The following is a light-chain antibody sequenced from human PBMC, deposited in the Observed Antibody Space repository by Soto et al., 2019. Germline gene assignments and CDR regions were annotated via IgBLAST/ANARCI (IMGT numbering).Light chain of an antibody. J-gene: IGKJ2*01. CDR3: QQYNNWPPDT. V-gene: IGKV3-15*01. CDR1: QSVSSN. CDR2: GAS. Sequence: EIVLTQSPAALSLSPGERATLSCRASQSVSSNFAWYQQKPGQAPRLLIYGASTRATGIPARFSGSGSGTEFTLTISSLHSEDFAVYYCQQYNNWPPDTFGQGTKVDIK.